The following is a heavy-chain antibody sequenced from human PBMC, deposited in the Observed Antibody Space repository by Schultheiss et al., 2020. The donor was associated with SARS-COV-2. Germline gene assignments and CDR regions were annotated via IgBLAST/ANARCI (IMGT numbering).Heavy chain of an antibody. D-gene: IGHD6-13*01. Sequence: SETLSLACTVSGGSISSGGYYWGWIRQSPGKGLEWIGSIYYSGSTYYNPSLKSRVTISVDTSKNQFSLKLSSVTAADTAVYYCARLPRSSSWYLGKGWFDPWGQGTLVTVSS. CDR3: ARLPRSSSWYLGKGWFDP. V-gene: IGHV4-39*01. J-gene: IGHJ5*02. CDR1: GGSISSGGYY. CDR2: IYYSGST.